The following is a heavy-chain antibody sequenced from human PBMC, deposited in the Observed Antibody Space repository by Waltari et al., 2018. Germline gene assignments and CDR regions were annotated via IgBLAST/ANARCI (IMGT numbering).Heavy chain of an antibody. CDR2: IIPILGIA. CDR1: GGTFSSYA. D-gene: IGHD2-2*02. CDR3: AREVVDIVVVPAAIVGWFDP. V-gene: IGHV1-69*09. J-gene: IGHJ5*02. Sequence: QVQLVQSGAEVKKPGSSVKVSCKASGGTFSSYAISWARQAPGHGFGWMGRIIPILGIANYAQKFQGRVTITADKSTSTAYMELSSLRSEDTAVYYCAREVVDIVVVPAAIVGWFDPWGQGTLVTVSS.